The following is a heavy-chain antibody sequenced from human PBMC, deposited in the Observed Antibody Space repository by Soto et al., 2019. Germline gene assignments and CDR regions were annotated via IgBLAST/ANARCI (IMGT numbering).Heavy chain of an antibody. CDR1: GYTFTSYG. J-gene: IGHJ6*02. CDR3: ASGIAVAGTFDYGMDV. D-gene: IGHD6-19*01. V-gene: IGHV1-18*01. CDR2: ISAYNGNT. Sequence: QVQLVQSGAEVKKPGASVKVSCKASGYTFTSYGISWVRQAPGQGLEWMGWISAYNGNTNYAQKLQGRVTMTTDTSTSTAYRELRSLRSDDTAVYYCASGIAVAGTFDYGMDVWGQGTTVTVSS.